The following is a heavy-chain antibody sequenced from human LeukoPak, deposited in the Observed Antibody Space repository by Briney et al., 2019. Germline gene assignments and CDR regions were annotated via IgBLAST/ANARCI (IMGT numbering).Heavy chain of an antibody. CDR1: GDSFSSSSYY. Sequence: SETLSLTCSVSGDSFSSSSYYWGWIRQPPGKGLEWIGSINYSGTTYYNPSLKSRVTISVETSKNQFSLRLSSVTVADTAVYYCARLGIVGATSSYYMDVWGKGTTVTVSS. J-gene: IGHJ6*03. V-gene: IGHV4-39*01. D-gene: IGHD1-26*01. CDR3: ARLGIVGATSSYYMDV. CDR2: INYSGTT.